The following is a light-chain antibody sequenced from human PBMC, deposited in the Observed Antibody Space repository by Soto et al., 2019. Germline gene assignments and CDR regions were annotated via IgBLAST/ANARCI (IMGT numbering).Light chain of an antibody. Sequence: AIRMTQSPSSFSASTGDRVTITCRASQCISSYLAWYQQKPGKAPKLLNYAASTLQSGVPSRFSGSGSGTDFTLTISCLQYEDFATYYCQQYYSYPFTFGPGTKVDIK. CDR2: AAS. CDR1: QCISSY. V-gene: IGKV1-8*01. CDR3: QQYYSYPFT. J-gene: IGKJ3*01.